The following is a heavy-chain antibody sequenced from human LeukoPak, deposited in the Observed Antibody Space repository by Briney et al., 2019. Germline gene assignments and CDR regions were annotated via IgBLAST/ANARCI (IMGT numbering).Heavy chain of an antibody. V-gene: IGHV3-21*01. J-gene: IGHJ4*02. Sequence: GGSLRLSCAASGFSFRSYSMNWVRQAPGKGLEWVSAIDPSSTYIYYADSVKGRFTISRDNAENSLYLQMNSLRVEDTAVYYCARAPTVLVGYCSSSSCQADYWGQGTLVTVSS. CDR2: IDPSSTYI. D-gene: IGHD2-2*01. CDR3: ARAPTVLVGYCSSSSCQADY. CDR1: GFSFRSYS.